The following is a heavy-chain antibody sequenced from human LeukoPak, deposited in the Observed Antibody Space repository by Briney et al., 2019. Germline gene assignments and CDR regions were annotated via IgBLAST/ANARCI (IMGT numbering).Heavy chain of an antibody. V-gene: IGHV3-53*01. J-gene: IGHJ3*02. Sequence: PGGSLRLSCAASGFSVSSSFMSWVRQAPGKGLEWVSVIYSIGSTFYADSVKGRFTISRDDSKNTLYLHMNSLRTEDTAVYYCARDRVYLGREDAFDIWGQGIMVTVSS. CDR3: ARDRVYLGREDAFDI. CDR2: IYSIGST. D-gene: IGHD7-27*01. CDR1: GFSVSSSF.